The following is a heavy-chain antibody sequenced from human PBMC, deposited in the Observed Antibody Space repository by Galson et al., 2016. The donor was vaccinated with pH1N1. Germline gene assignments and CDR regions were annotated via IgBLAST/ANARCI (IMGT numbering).Heavy chain of an antibody. D-gene: IGHD3-22*01. J-gene: IGHJ4*02. CDR2: VTGTGRT. CDR3: VRETWLKYFDF. V-gene: IGHV4-4*07. Sequence: LSLTCTVSSGSIDTYFWSWVRQPAGQGLEWIGRVTGTGRTAYNPSLGSRVAVSLDKPNNQFSLRLHSLTAADTAVYYCVRETWLKYFDFWAQGTLVTVSS. CDR1: SGSIDTYF.